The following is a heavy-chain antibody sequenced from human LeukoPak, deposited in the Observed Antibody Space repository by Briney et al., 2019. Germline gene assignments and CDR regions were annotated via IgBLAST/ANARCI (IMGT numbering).Heavy chain of an antibody. CDR3: AREDHSNYEY. CDR1: GFSFSSYW. D-gene: IGHD4-11*01. J-gene: IGHJ4*02. CDR2: IKQDGTET. Sequence: GESLKISCAASGFSFSSYWMSRVRQAPGKGLEWVASIKQDGTETHYVDSVEGRFTISKDNAKNSLYLQLNSLRAEDTAVYYCAREDHSNYEYWGQGTLVTVSS. V-gene: IGHV3-7*03.